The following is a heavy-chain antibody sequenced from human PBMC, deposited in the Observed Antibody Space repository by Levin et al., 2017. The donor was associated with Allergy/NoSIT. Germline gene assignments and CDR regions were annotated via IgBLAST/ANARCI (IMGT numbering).Heavy chain of an antibody. D-gene: IGHD5-12*01. CDR3: ASLRDSGYFDAFDI. Sequence: TGGSLRLSCAASGFTFSDYYMSWIRQAPGKGLEWVSYISSSGSTIYYADSVKGRFTISRDNAKNSLYLQMNSLRAEDTAVYYCASLRDSGYFDAFDIWGQGTMVTVSS. CDR2: ISSSGSTI. J-gene: IGHJ3*02. V-gene: IGHV3-11*01. CDR1: GFTFSDYY.